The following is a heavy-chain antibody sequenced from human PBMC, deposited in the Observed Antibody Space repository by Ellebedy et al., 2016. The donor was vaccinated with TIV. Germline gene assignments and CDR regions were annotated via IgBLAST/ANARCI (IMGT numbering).Heavy chain of an antibody. CDR1: GFSFRSYW. Sequence: GESLKISCAASGFSFRSYWMSWVRQAPGKGLEWVASIYHGGSQQYYLDSVKGRFTISRDNAKNSLYLQMDNLRAADTAVYYCARRGSYGDYAVQINAWFDRWGQGTLVTVSS. CDR2: IYHGGSQQ. J-gene: IGHJ5*02. D-gene: IGHD4-17*01. V-gene: IGHV3-7*01. CDR3: ARRGSYGDYAVQINAWFDR.